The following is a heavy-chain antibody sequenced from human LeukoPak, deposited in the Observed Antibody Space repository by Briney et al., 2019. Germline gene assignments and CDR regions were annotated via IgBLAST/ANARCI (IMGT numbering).Heavy chain of an antibody. V-gene: IGHV4-34*01. CDR3: ARRSDSGSDDGEDYFDY. CDR2: INHSGST. CDR1: GGSFRGYY. J-gene: IGHJ4*02. D-gene: IGHD1-26*01. Sequence: SETLSLTCAVYGGSFRGYYWSWIRQPPGKGLEWIGEINHSGSTNYNPSLKSRVTTSVDTSKNQFSLKLSSVTAADTAVYFCARRSDSGSDDGEDYFDYWGQGTLVTVSS.